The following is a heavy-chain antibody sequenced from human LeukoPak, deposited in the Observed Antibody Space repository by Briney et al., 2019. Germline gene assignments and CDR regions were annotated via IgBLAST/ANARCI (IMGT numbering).Heavy chain of an antibody. CDR2: IGTAGDT. J-gene: IGHJ4*02. CDR1: GFTFSSYG. D-gene: IGHD5-18*01. V-gene: IGHV3-13*01. CDR3: ARAVWRGYSYAYGS. Sequence: GGTLRLSCAASGFTFSSYGMHWVRQATGKGLEWVSAIGTAGDTYYPGSVKGRFTISRENAKNSLYLQMNSLRAGDTAVYYCARAVWRGYSYAYGSWGQGTLVTVSS.